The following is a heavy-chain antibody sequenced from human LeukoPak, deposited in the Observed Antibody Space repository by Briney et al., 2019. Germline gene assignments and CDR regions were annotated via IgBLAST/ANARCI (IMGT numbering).Heavy chain of an antibody. V-gene: IGHV4-34*01. CDR2: INHSGST. CDR1: GGSFSGYY. D-gene: IGHD3-10*01. J-gene: IGHJ6*02. CDR3: ARVGRFGELFTLSQRYDMDV. Sequence: SETLSLTCAVYGGSFSGYYWSWIRQPPGKGLEWIGEINHSGSTNYNPSLKSRVTISVDTSKNQFSLKLSSLTAADTPVYYCARVGRFGELFTLSQRYDMDVWGQGTTVTVFS.